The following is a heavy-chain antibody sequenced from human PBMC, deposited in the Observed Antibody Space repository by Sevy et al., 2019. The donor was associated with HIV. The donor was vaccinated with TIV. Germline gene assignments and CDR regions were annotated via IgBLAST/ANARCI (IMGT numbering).Heavy chain of an antibody. CDR2: IKRKPDVGTT. CDR1: GFTFTYAW. J-gene: IGHJ6*02. V-gene: IGHV3-15*01. D-gene: IGHD2-8*01. CDR3: STDPIILLLVTDGMDV. Sequence: GGSLRLSCAASGFTFTYAWMSWVRQAPGKGLEWIAGIKRKPDVGTTDYAAPVKGRFTISRDDSKNTLYLQMNNLKTEDTAVYYCSTDPIILLLVTDGMDVWGQGTTVTVSS.